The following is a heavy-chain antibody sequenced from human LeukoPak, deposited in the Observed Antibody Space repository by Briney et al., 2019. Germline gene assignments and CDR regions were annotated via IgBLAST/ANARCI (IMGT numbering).Heavy chain of an antibody. J-gene: IGHJ5*02. V-gene: IGHV4-34*01. CDR1: GGSFSGYY. D-gene: IGHD6-13*01. Sequence: ASETLSLTCAVYGGSFSGYYWTWIRQPPGKGLEWIGEINHSGSTNYNPSLKSRVTISVDTSKNQFSLKLSSVTAADTAVYYCARRRSLGILGVYSSSLDPWGQGTLVTVSS. CDR2: INHSGST. CDR3: ARRRSLGILGVYSSSLDP.